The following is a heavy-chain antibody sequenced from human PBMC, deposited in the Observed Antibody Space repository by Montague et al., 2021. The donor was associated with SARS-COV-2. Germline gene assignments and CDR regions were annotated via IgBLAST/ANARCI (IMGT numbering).Heavy chain of an antibody. CDR2: IDRDGYEV. CDR3: ARGGRGTSYYWEY. D-gene: IGHD2-2*01. CDR1: RFSFSSYR. Sequence: SLRLSCAASRFSFSSYRMTWVRQAPGKGPEWVATIDRDGYEVDYVDSVKGRFTISRDNARNSLYLQLTSLRGEDTAVYYCARGGRGTSYYWEYWGQGTLVTVSS. V-gene: IGHV3-7*01. J-gene: IGHJ4*02.